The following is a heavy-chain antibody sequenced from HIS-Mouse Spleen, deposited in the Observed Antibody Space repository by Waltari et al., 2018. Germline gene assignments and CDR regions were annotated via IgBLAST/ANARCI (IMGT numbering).Heavy chain of an antibody. D-gene: IGHD6-13*01. J-gene: IGHJ2*01. CDR2: IYYSGRT. CDR1: GGSISRSSYY. CDR3: AREIPYSSSWYDWYFDL. Sequence: QLQLQESGPGLVKPSETLSLTCTVSGGSISRSSYYWVWIRQPPGKGLEWIGSIYYSGRTYYNPSLKSRVTISVDTSKNQFSLKLSSVTAADTAVYYCAREIPYSSSWYDWYFDLWGRGTLVTVSS. V-gene: IGHV4-39*07.